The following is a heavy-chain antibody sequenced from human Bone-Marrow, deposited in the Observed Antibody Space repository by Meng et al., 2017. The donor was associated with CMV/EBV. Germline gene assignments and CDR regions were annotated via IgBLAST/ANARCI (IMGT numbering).Heavy chain of an antibody. Sequence: GGSLRLSCAASGFTFSSYSMNWVRQAPGKGLEWVSSISSSSSYIYYADSVKGRFTISRDNAKNSLYLQMNSLRSEDTAVYYCAATNYYDSSGQVPSHYYYYGMDVWGQGTTVTVSS. CDR1: GFTFSSYS. J-gene: IGHJ6*02. V-gene: IGHV3-21*04. D-gene: IGHD3-22*01. CDR2: ISSSSSYI. CDR3: AATNYYDSSGQVPSHYYYYGMDV.